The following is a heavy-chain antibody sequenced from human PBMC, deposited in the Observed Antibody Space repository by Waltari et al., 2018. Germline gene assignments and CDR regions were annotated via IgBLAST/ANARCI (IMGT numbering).Heavy chain of an antibody. J-gene: IGHJ4*02. CDR2: IRSKGYGETI. D-gene: IGHD6-19*01. Sequence: EVQLVESGGGWVQPGRSLRLSCTGFGFTFGDYGVSWVRQAPGKGLEWLGFIRSKGYGETIEDAASVRGRFTISRDDSKTIAFLQMNSLKTEDTAVYFCTRGSSDWSSTLDYWGQGTLVTVSS. CDR1: GFTFGDYG. V-gene: IGHV3-49*04. CDR3: TRGSSDWSSTLDY.